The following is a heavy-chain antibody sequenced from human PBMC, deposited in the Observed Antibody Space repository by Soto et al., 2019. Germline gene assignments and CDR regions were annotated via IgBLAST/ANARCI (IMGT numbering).Heavy chain of an antibody. J-gene: IGHJ6*02. CDR1: GYTFTGYY. D-gene: IGHD2-2*01. CDR2: INPNSGGA. Sequence: ASVKVACKASGYTFTGYYMHWVRQAPGQGLGGGGWINPNSGGANYAQKCQGWVTMTRDTSISTAYMELSRLRSDDTAVYYCARDGSQGGSGIVVVPAAGSFYGMDVWGQGTTVTVSS. CDR3: ARDGSQGGSGIVVVPAAGSFYGMDV. V-gene: IGHV1-2*04.